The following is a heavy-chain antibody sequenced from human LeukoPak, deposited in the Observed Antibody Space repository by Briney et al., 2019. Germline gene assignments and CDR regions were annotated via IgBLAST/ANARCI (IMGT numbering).Heavy chain of an antibody. V-gene: IGHV4-59*01. CDR3: AGRPGGPDAFDI. J-gene: IGHJ3*02. CDR1: GGSISSYY. Sequence: SETLSPTCTVSGGSISSYYWSWIRQPPGKGLEWIGYIYYSGSTNYNPSLKSRVTISVDTSKNQFSLKLSSVTAADTAVYYCAGRPGGPDAFDIWGQGTMVTVSS. D-gene: IGHD2-15*01. CDR2: IYYSGST.